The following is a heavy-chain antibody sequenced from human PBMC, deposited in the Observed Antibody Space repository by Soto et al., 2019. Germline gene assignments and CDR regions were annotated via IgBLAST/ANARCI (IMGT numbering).Heavy chain of an antibody. CDR2: ISGSDGRT. CDR3: AQDAVAGTPDRFDH. Sequence: EVQLLESGGGLVQPGGSLSLSCAASGFSFSDYAMSWVRQAPGKGLEWVSAISGSDGRTYSVDSVKGRFTIARDNVKNMLFLQMNSLRAEDTAVYYCAQDAVAGTPDRFDHWGQGTLVTVSS. J-gene: IGHJ4*02. V-gene: IGHV3-23*01. CDR1: GFSFSDYA. D-gene: IGHD2-15*01.